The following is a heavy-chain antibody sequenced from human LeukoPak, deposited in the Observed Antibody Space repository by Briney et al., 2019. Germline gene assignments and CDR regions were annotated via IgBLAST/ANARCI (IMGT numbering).Heavy chain of an antibody. CDR3: ARPGVDYYDSSGTDDAFDI. D-gene: IGHD3-22*01. V-gene: IGHV5-51*03. J-gene: IGHJ3*02. CDR2: IYPGDSDT. CDR1: GYSFTSYW. Sequence: GESLKISCKGSGYSFTSYWIGWVRQMPGKGLEWVGIIYPGDSDTRYSPYLQGQVNFSGGKSISTASLQWSSLKASDTAMYYCARPGVDYYDSSGTDDAFDIWGQGTMVTVSS.